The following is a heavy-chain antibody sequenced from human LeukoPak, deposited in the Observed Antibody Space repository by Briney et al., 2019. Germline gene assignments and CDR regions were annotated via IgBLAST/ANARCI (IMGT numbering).Heavy chain of an antibody. CDR1: GFTFSSYS. D-gene: IGHD1-26*01. Sequence: PGGSLRLSCAASGFTFSSYSMNWVRQAPGKGLEWVSSISRRSRHLYYAGSVKGRFTISRDNTKNSLYLQMNSLRAEDMAVYYCVRDLVGAGGTTAYFHHWGQGTLVTVSS. J-gene: IGHJ1*01. CDR3: VRDLVGAGGTTAYFHH. CDR2: ISRRSRHL. V-gene: IGHV3-21*01.